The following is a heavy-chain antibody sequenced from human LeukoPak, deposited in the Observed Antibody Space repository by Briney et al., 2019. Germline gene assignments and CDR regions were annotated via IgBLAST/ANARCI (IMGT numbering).Heavy chain of an antibody. J-gene: IGHJ4*02. V-gene: IGHV3-30-3*01. CDR2: ISYDGSNK. CDR3: ARGKRAMVRGVIITALNDY. D-gene: IGHD3-10*01. Sequence: GGSLRLSCVASGFSFTNYDIHWVRQAPGRGLEWVAVISYDGSNKYYADSVKGRFTISRDNSKNTLYLQMNSLRAEDTAVYYCARGKRAMVRGVIITALNDYWGQGTLVTVSS. CDR1: GFSFTNYD.